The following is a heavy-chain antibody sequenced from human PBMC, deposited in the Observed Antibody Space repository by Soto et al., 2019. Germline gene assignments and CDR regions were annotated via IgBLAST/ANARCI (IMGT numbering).Heavy chain of an antibody. CDR2: IIPIFGTA. CDR1: GGTFSSYA. CDR3: AREVGATRNWFDP. V-gene: IGHV1-69*01. J-gene: IGHJ5*02. D-gene: IGHD1-26*01. Sequence: QVQLVQSGAEVKKPGSSGKVSCKASGGTFSSYAISWVRQAPGQGLEWMGGIIPIFGTANYAQKFQGRVTITAYESTSTAYMELRSLRSEDTAVYYGAREVGATRNWFDPWGQGTLVTVSS.